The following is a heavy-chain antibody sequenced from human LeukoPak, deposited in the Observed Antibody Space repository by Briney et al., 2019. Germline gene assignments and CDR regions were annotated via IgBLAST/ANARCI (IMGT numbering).Heavy chain of an antibody. Sequence: GGSLRLSCTASGFTFSSYGMHWVRQAPGKGLEWVAVISYDGNTKYYADSVKGRFTISRDNSKNTLYLQMNSLRVEDTAVYYCARAWSGSYPFDYWGQGTLVTVSS. CDR3: ARAWSGSYPFDY. V-gene: IGHV3-30*03. CDR2: ISYDGNTK. CDR1: GFTFSSYG. J-gene: IGHJ4*02. D-gene: IGHD1-26*01.